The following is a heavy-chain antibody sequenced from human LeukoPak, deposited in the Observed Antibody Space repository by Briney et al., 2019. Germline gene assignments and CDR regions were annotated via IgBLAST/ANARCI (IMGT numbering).Heavy chain of an antibody. CDR3: AKVLAQPGYCSSTSCYPDY. Sequence: GGSLRLSCAASGFTFSSYAMSWVRQALGKGLEWVSAISGSGGSTYYADSVKGRFTISRDNSKNTLYLQMNSLRAEDTAVYYCAKVLAQPGYCSSTSCYPDYWGQGTLVTVSS. V-gene: IGHV3-23*01. J-gene: IGHJ4*02. CDR2: ISGSGGST. D-gene: IGHD2-2*01. CDR1: GFTFSSYA.